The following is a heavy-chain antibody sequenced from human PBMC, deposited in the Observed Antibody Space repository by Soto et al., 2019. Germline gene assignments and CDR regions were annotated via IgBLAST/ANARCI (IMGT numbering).Heavy chain of an antibody. J-gene: IGHJ5*02. D-gene: IGHD3-10*01. V-gene: IGHV3-11*01. Sequence: QVQLVESGGGLVKPGGSLRLSCAASGYTFSDYYMSWIRQAPGKGLEWVSYISSSGSTIYYADSVKGRFTISRDNAKNSLYLQMNSLRAEDTAVYYCARDRGIRGGRWGSYYPIEINWFDPWGQGTLVTVSS. CDR3: ARDRGIRGGRWGSYYPIEINWFDP. CDR2: ISSSGSTI. CDR1: GYTFSDYY.